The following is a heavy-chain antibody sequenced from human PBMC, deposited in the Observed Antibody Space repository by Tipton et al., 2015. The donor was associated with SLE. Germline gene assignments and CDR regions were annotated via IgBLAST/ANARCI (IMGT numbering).Heavy chain of an antibody. D-gene: IGHD1-26*01. J-gene: IGHJ4*02. CDR3: TRGRSGNCLFPLDF. CDR1: GYTFTSYD. CDR2: MNPKSGNT. Sequence: QLVQSGAEVKKPGASVKVSCKASGYTFTSYDINWVRQATGQGLAWMGWMNPKSGNTGYAQQYQGRVTMTRDASINTAYMELSSLRSEDTAVYYCTRGRSGNCLFPLDFWGQGTLVTVPS. V-gene: IGHV1-8*01.